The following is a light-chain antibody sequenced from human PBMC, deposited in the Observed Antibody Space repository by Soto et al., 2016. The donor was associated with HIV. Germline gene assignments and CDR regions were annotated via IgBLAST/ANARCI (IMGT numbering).Light chain of an antibody. J-gene: IGLJ1*01. CDR1: KLGDKY. CDR2: QDT. CDR3: QAWDSSIVV. V-gene: IGLV3-1*01. Sequence: SYELTQPPSVSVSPGQTASITCSGDKLGDKYACWYQQKPGQSPVLAIYQDTRRPSGIPERFSGSNSGNTATLTISGTQTMDEADYYCQAWDSSIVVFGTGTKVTVL.